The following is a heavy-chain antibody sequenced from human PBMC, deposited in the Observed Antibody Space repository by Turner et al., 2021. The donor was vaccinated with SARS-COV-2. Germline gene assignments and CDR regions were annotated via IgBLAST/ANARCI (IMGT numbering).Heavy chain of an antibody. CDR3: ARMELPLTGFDY. CDR1: GFTVSSYW. D-gene: IGHD1-7*01. J-gene: IGHJ4*02. V-gene: IGHV3-7*01. Sequence: EVQLVASGGGLVQPGGSLRLSCAASGFTVSSYWMSWVRQAPGKGLEWVANKKQEESEKYYVDSVKGRFTIARDNAKNSMYLQMNSLRAEDTSVYDCARMELPLTGFDYWGQGTLVTVSS. CDR2: KKQEESEK.